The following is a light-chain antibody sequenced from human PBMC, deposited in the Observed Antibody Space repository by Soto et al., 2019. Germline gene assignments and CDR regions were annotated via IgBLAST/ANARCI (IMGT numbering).Light chain of an antibody. CDR1: SSDVGSYNL. J-gene: IGLJ1*01. CDR3: CSYAGSSTYD. CDR2: EGS. V-gene: IGLV2-23*01. Sequence: LTQPASVSGSPGQSITISCTGTSSDVGSYNLVSWYQQHPGKAPKLMIYEGSKRPSGVSNRFSGSKSGNTASLTISGLQAEDEADYYCCSYAGSSTYDFGTGTKVTVL.